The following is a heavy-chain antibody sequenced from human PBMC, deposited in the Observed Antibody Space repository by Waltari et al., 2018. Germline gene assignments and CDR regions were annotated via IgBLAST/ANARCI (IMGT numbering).Heavy chain of an antibody. J-gene: IGHJ4*02. D-gene: IGHD6-19*01. Sequence: EVQLVESGGNLIQPGGSLRLSCAASGFTVRTNFISWVRQAPGKGLEWVSIIYLGGITYYAGSVKGRFTISRDNYKNRVYLEMNSLRAEDTAVYYCAKQSPSYTRGWYPLESWGPGTLVTVSP. CDR1: GFTVRTNF. CDR3: AKQSPSYTRGWYPLES. V-gene: IGHV3-53*01. CDR2: IYLGGIT.